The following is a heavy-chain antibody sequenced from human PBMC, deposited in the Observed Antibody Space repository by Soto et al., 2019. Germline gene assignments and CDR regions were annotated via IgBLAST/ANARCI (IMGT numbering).Heavy chain of an antibody. CDR3: ARDHPDYGDYVGYFDY. Sequence: QVQLVESGGGVVQPGRSLRLSCAASGFTFSSYSMHWVRQAPGKGLEWVAVIWYDGSNKYYADSVKGRFTISRDNSKNTLYLQMNSLRAEDTAVYYCARDHPDYGDYVGYFDYWGQGTLVTVSS. D-gene: IGHD4-17*01. V-gene: IGHV3-33*01. CDR2: IWYDGSNK. J-gene: IGHJ4*02. CDR1: GFTFSSYS.